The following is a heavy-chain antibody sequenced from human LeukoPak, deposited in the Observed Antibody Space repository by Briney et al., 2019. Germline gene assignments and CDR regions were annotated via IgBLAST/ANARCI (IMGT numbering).Heavy chain of an antibody. J-gene: IGHJ4*02. V-gene: IGHV3-53*01. CDR1: GFTVSSNH. CDR2: IYSDGST. Sequence: PGGSLTLSCAASGFTVSSNHMSWVRQAPGKGLEWVSLIYSDGSTYYADSVKGRFTISRDKSKNTLYLQMNSLRAEDTAVYYCARKYCSGGTCYTGILAYWGQGTLVTVSS. CDR3: ARKYCSGGTCYTGILAY. D-gene: IGHD2-15*01.